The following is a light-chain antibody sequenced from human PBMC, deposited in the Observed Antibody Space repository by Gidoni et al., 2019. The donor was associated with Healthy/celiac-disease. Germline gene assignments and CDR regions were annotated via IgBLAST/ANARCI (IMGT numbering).Light chain of an antibody. Sequence: IVLTQSPVTLSLSQGERATLACRTSQSVSSSYLDWYQQKPGQTPTLLIYGASSRATGIPDRFSGSGSGTDFTLTISRLEPEDFAVYYCQQYGSSPRTFGQGTKVEIK. CDR1: QSVSSSY. J-gene: IGKJ1*01. CDR3: QQYGSSPRT. CDR2: GAS. V-gene: IGKV3-20*01.